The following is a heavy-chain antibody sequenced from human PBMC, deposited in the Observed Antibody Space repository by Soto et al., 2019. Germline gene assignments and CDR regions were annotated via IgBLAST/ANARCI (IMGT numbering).Heavy chain of an antibody. CDR3: ARLPKMGYYYYGMDV. J-gene: IGHJ6*02. CDR1: GYSFSSYW. V-gene: IGHV5-51*01. Sequence: GESLKISCKGSGYSFSSYWIGWVGQMPRKGLEWMGIIYPGDSDTRYSPSFQGQVTISADKSISTAYLQWSSLKASDTAMYYCARLPKMGYYYYGMDVWGQGTTVTVSS. D-gene: IGHD2-2*01. CDR2: IYPGDSDT.